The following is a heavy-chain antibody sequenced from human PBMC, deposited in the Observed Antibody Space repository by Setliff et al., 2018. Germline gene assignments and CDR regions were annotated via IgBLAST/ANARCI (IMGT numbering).Heavy chain of an antibody. CDR3: ARHKSNGSGSYPSLYMDV. CDR2: IYYSGST. Sequence: SETLSLTCRVSGGSISSGNYYWGLIRQPPGKGPEWVATIYYSGSTYSNPSLKSRLIISVDAPDNQFSVKLSSVTAADTAVYYCARHKSNGSGSYPSLYMDVWGKGIMVTVSS. CDR1: GGSISSGNYY. V-gene: IGHV4-39*01. J-gene: IGHJ6*03. D-gene: IGHD3-10*01.